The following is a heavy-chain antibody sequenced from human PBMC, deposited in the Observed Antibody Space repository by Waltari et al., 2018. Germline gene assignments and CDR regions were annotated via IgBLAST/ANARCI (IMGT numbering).Heavy chain of an antibody. D-gene: IGHD3-3*01. V-gene: IGHV4-34*02. J-gene: IGHJ6*01. CDR3: ARGRNYDSTLGRNDSSHSGLDV. Sequence: QVLLQQWGAGLLKPSETLSLTCDISGGSLGDYIWTWIRQPPGKGLEGLGQVSQGGTARANPSVNSLVTLSLDTSQGHFSLRLQSVTAADTAVYYCARGRNYDSTLGRNDSSHSGLDVWGQGSAVTVSS. CDR2: VSQGGTA. CDR1: GGSLGDYI.